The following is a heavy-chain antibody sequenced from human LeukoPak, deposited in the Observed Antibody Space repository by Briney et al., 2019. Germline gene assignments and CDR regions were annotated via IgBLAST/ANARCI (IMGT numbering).Heavy chain of an antibody. CDR2: IYHSGST. J-gene: IGHJ4*02. CDR3: ASRKLGNDY. V-gene: IGHV4-38-2*02. Sequence: SETLSLTCTVSGYSISSGNFWGWIRQPPGKGLEWIGSIYHSGSTYYSPSLKSRVTISVDTSRNQFSLNLSSVTAADTAVYYCASRKLGNDYWGQGTLVTVSS. CDR1: GYSISSGNF. D-gene: IGHD7-27*01.